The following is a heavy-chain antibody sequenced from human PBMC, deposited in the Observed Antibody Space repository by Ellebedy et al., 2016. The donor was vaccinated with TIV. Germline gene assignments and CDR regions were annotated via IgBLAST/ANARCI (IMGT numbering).Heavy chain of an antibody. D-gene: IGHD6-13*01. J-gene: IGHJ5*02. V-gene: IGHV4-39*07. CDR2: IYYSGNT. CDR1: GGSISSSTYYY. Sequence: SETLSLTCTVSGGSISSSTYYYWGWIRQPPGKGLEWIGSIYYSGNTYYNPSLKSRLTISVDTSKNQFSLKLTSVSAADTAVYYCARVPSTGYSSSWYVPRWFDPWGQGTLVTVSS. CDR3: ARVPSTGYSSSWYVPRWFDP.